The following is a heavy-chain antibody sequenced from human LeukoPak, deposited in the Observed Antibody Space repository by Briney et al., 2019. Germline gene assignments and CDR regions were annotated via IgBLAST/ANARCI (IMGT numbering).Heavy chain of an antibody. CDR1: GFTFSSYA. D-gene: IGHD2-15*01. J-gene: IGHJ4*02. Sequence: PGGSLRLPCAASGFTFSSYAMHWVRQAPGKGLEWVAVIWYDGSNKYYADSVKGRFTISRDNSKNTLYLQMNSLRAEDTAVYYCARDVLVVVAATGFDYWGQGTLVTVSS. V-gene: IGHV3-33*08. CDR3: ARDVLVVVAATGFDY. CDR2: IWYDGSNK.